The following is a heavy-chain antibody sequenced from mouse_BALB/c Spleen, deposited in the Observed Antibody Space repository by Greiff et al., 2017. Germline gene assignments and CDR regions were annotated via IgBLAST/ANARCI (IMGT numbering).Heavy chain of an antibody. J-gene: IGHJ2*01. CDR1: GYTFTSYW. CDR2: IYPSDSYT. CDR3: TRDTTVVGDY. Sequence: QVQLQQPGAELVRPGASVKLSCKASGYTFTSYWINWVKQRPGQGLEWIGNIYPSDSYTNYNQKFKDKATLTVDKSSSTAYMQLSSPTSEDSAVYYCTRDTTVVGDYWGQGTTLTVSS. D-gene: IGHD1-1*01. V-gene: IGHV1-69*02.